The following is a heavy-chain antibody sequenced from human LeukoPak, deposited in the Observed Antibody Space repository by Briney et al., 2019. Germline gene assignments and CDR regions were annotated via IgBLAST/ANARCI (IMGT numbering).Heavy chain of an antibody. J-gene: IGHJ4*01. CDR2: ISSSSSYI. V-gene: IGHV3-21*01. CDR3: ARGDYSDGSGYGC. CDR1: GCTFSSYS. D-gene: IGHD3-22*01. Sequence: GGSLRLSCAASGCTFSSYSMNWVRQAPGKGLEWVSSISSSSSYIYYADSVKGRFTISRDNAKNSLYLQMNSLRAEDTAVYFCARGDYSDGSGYGCWGQGTLVTVSS.